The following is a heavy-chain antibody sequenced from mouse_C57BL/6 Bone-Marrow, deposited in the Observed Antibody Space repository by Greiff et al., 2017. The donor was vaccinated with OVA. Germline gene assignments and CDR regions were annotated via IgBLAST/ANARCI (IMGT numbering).Heavy chain of an antibody. J-gene: IGHJ3*01. CDR2: ISYDGRN. CDR3: ARKAYYGTAWFAY. CDR1: GYSIPSGYY. V-gene: IGHV3-6*01. D-gene: IGHD2-10*01. Sequence: ESGPGLVKPSQSLSLTRSVTGYSIPSGYYWNWIRQFPGNKLEWMGYISYDGRNNYKPSLTNRISITRATSSNQFFLKLISVTTEDTTTYYCARKAYYGTAWFAYWGQGTLVTVSA.